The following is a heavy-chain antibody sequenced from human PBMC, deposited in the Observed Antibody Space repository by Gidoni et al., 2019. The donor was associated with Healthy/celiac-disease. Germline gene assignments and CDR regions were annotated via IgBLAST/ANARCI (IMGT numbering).Heavy chain of an antibody. J-gene: IGHJ4*02. CDR3: ARLGGIAAAGFDY. V-gene: IGHV4-39*01. CDR2: IYYSGST. Sequence: QLQLQESGPGLVTPSETLSLTCTVSGGSIISSSYYWGWIRQPPGKGLEWIGSIYYSGSTYYNPSLKSRVTISVDTSKSQFSRKLSSVTAADTAVYYCARLGGIAAAGFDYWGQGTLVTVSS. D-gene: IGHD6-13*01. CDR1: GGSIISSSYY.